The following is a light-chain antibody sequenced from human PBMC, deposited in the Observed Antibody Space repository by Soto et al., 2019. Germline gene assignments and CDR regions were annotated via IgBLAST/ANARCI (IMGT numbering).Light chain of an antibody. CDR2: AAS. CDR1: RTITMY. V-gene: IGKV1-39*01. CDR3: QQSYNSPFN. J-gene: IGKJ1*01. Sequence: DIQMTHSRSFPSASVGDRFTITWLASRTITMYLNWYQQKSGQAPKLLINAASTLRSGVTSRFSGSGSGTDFTLTIDSLQPEDFATYYCQQSYNSPFNFGHGTKVEIK.